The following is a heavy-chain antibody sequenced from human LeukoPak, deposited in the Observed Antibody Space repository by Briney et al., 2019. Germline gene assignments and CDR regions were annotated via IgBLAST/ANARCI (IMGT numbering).Heavy chain of an antibody. CDR3: AKVPDGSPRGYWYFDH. CDR2: ISASGGST. V-gene: IGHV3-23*01. Sequence: GGSLRLSCAASGFTFSSYAMSWVRQAPGKGLEWVSTISASGGSTYFADSVKGRFAISRDYSKNTLYVQMTGLRAEDTAVYYCAKVPDGSPRGYWYFDHWGRGTLVTVSS. CDR1: GFTFSSYA. D-gene: IGHD3-10*01. J-gene: IGHJ2*01.